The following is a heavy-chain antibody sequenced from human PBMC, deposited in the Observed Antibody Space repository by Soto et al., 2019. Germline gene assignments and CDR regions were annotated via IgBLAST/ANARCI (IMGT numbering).Heavy chain of an antibody. D-gene: IGHD6-25*01. CDR2: INHRGST. CDR1: GGSFSGYY. Sequence: QVQLQQWGAGLLKPSETLSLTCAVYGGSFSGYYWSWIRQPPGKGLDWIGEINHRGSTNYNPSLKRRVTISVDTSKNQCSLKLNSVTAADTAVYSCARGSRVKIPAASGRDYYYHGLDVWGQGPGVTVSS. V-gene: IGHV4-34*01. J-gene: IGHJ6*02. CDR3: ARGSRVKIPAASGRDYYYHGLDV.